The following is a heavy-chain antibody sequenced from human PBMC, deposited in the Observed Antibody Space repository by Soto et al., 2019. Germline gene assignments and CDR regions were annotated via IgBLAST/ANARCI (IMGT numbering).Heavy chain of an antibody. V-gene: IGHV4-34*01. Sequence: PEKLCLTCAVYGGSFSGHSWTWSRQSPGKGLEWIGDINHSGRVNYSPSLKSRVTISLDTSKNQFSLTLSAVTAADTAMYYCSTSPYDTNRYYLFDPRGQGSIVIGSS. J-gene: IGHJ5*01. D-gene: IGHD3-10*01. CDR2: INHSGRV. CDR1: GGSFSGHS. CDR3: STSPYDTNRYYLFDP.